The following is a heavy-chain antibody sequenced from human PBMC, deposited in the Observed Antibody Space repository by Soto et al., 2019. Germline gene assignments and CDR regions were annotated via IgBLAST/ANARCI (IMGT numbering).Heavy chain of an antibody. Sequence: SVKVSCKASGGTFSSYAISRVRQAPGQGLEWMGGIIPIFVTANYAQKFQGRVTITADESTGTAYMELSSLRSEDTAGYFCARGRGGSGWYNRFDPWGQGTLVTVSS. J-gene: IGHJ5*02. CDR3: ARGRGGSGWYNRFDP. CDR1: GGTFSSYA. V-gene: IGHV1-69*13. CDR2: IIPIFVTA. D-gene: IGHD6-19*01.